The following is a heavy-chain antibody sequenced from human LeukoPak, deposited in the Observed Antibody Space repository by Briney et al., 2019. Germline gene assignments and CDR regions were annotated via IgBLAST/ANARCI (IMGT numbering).Heavy chain of an antibody. D-gene: IGHD6-19*01. CDR2: INHSGST. V-gene: IGHV4-34*01. CDR3: ASTRRAVAGPKSIDY. J-gene: IGHJ4*02. Sequence: SETLSLTSAVYGGSFSGYYWSWIRQPPGKGLEWMGEINHSGSTNYNPSLKSRVTISVDTSKNQFSLKLSSVTAADTAVYYCASTRRAVAGPKSIDYWGQGTLVTVSS. CDR1: GGSFSGYY.